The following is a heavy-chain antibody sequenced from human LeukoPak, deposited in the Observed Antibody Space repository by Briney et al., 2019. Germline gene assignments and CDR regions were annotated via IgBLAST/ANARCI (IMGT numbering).Heavy chain of an antibody. V-gene: IGHV3-11*04. D-gene: IGHD1-26*01. J-gene: IGHJ4*02. CDR1: GFPFSDYY. CDR2: ITNSGTTI. Sequence: GGSLRLSCAASGFPFSDYYMSWIRQAPGKGLEWVSYITNSGTTIYYADSVKGRFTISRDNAKNSLYLQMNSLRAEDTAVYYCARELGGSYYGYDYWGQGTLVTVSS. CDR3: ARELGGSYYGYDY.